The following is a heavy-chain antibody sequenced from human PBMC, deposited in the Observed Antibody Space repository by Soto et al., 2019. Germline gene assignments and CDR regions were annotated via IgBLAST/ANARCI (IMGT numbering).Heavy chain of an antibody. V-gene: IGHV3-74*03. CDR1: GFTVSSYW. CDR2: INIDGSSI. Sequence: EEQLVESGGGLVQPGGSLRLSCTASGFTVSSYWTHWVRQAPGKGLEWVSRINIDGSSITYPDSMKGRFTMSRDNAKNTLYLQMNSLRADDTAVYYCIRGRGGWNTVDGWGQGTTVIVS. CDR3: IRGRGGWNTVDG. J-gene: IGHJ6*02. D-gene: IGHD6-19*01.